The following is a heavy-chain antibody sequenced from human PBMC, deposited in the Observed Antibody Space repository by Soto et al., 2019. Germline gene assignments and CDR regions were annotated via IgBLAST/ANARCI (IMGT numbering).Heavy chain of an antibody. CDR3: AHRPPLEQQLSSPFDY. Sequence: QITLKESGPTLVKPTQTLTLTCTFSGFSLSTSGVGVGWIRQPPGKALEWLALIYWDDDKRYSPSLKSRLPITKDTSKNQVVLTMTNMDPVDTATYYCAHRPPLEQQLSSPFDYWGQGTLVTVSS. CDR1: GFSLSTSGVG. V-gene: IGHV2-5*02. J-gene: IGHJ4*02. D-gene: IGHD6-13*01. CDR2: IYWDDDK.